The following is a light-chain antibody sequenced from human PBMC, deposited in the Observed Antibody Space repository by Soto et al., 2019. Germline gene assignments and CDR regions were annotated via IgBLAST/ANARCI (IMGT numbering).Light chain of an antibody. Sequence: QSVLTQPPSASGTPGQRVTISCSGSSSNIGSSYVYWFQQLPGTAPKLLIYSNNQRPSGVPDRFSGSKSGSSASLAISGLRSEDESDFYCAAWDDSLSGVVFGGGTKVTVL. CDR1: SSNIGSSY. CDR3: AAWDDSLSGVV. J-gene: IGLJ2*01. V-gene: IGLV1-47*02. CDR2: SNN.